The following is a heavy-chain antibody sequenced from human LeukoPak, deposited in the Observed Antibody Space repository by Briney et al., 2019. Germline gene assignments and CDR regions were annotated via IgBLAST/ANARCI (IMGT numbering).Heavy chain of an antibody. Sequence: GASVKVSCKASGYTFTSYYILWVRQAPGQGLEWVGIINPSGGNTDYAQKFRGRITMTRDVSTSTVYMEVSSLRSEDTATYYCARDLRQPDEYWGQGTLVTVSS. D-gene: IGHD1-14*01. CDR1: GYTFTSYY. J-gene: IGHJ4*02. CDR3: ARDLRQPDEY. V-gene: IGHV1-46*01. CDR2: INPSGGNT.